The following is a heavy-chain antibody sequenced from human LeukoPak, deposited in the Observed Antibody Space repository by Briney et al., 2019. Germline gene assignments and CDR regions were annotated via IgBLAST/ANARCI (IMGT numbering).Heavy chain of an antibody. J-gene: IGHJ3*02. D-gene: IGHD6-6*01. CDR2: INSNTGGT. CDR1: GYTFTGYH. V-gene: IGHV1-2*02. Sequence: ASVKVSFKASGYTFTGYHMHWVRQAPGQGLEWMGWINSNTGGTNYAQEFQGRVTMTRDTSISTAYMDLSSLRSDDTAVYYCARDDSSSSANAFDIWGQGTMASVSS. CDR3: ARDDSSSSANAFDI.